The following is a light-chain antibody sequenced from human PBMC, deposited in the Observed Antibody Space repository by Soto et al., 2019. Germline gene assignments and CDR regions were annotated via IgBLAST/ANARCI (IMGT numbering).Light chain of an antibody. J-gene: IGKJ1*01. Sequence: EIVLTQSQATLSLSPGERATLSCGASQSVSSSYLAWYQQKPGLAPRLLIYDASSRATGIPDRFSGSGSVTDFTLTISRLEPEDFAVYYCQQYGSSPRTFGQGTKVEIK. CDR2: DAS. CDR3: QQYGSSPRT. CDR1: QSVSSSY. V-gene: IGKV3D-20*01.